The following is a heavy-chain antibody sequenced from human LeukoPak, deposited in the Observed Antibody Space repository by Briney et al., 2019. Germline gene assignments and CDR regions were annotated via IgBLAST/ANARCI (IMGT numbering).Heavy chain of an antibody. V-gene: IGHV3-23*01. CDR1: GFTFSNYE. Sequence: PGGSLRLSCAPSGFTFSNYEMNWVRQAPGKGLEWVSAISGSGGSTYYADSVKGRFTISRDNSKNTLYLQMNSLRAEDTAVYYCAKDTEGRWLQLEHWGQGTLVTVSS. J-gene: IGHJ1*01. D-gene: IGHD5-24*01. CDR3: AKDTEGRWLQLEH. CDR2: ISGSGGST.